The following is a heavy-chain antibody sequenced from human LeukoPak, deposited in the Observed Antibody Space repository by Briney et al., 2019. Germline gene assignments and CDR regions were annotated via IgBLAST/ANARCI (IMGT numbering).Heavy chain of an antibody. J-gene: IGHJ5*02. Sequence: PSETLSLTCAVYGGSFSGYYWSWIRQPPGKGLEWIGEINHSGSTNYNPSLKSRVTISVDTSKNQFSLKLSSVTAADTAVYYCARSRQKIRVHEQGSPYYDFWSGSHRHNWFDPWGQGTLVTVSS. CDR2: INHSGST. CDR3: ARSRQKIRVHEQGSPYYDFWSGSHRHNWFDP. D-gene: IGHD3-3*01. CDR1: GGSFSGYY. V-gene: IGHV4-34*01.